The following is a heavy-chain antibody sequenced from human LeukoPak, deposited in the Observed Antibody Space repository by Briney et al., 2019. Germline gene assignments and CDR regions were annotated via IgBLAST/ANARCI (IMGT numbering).Heavy chain of an antibody. Sequence: GGSLRLSCAASGFTFSSYAMHWVRQAPGKGLEYVSAISSNGGSTYYANSVKGRFTISRDNSKNTLYLQMGSLRAEDMAVYYCARDNVFYGSGSYYTKMVYYYYYMDVWGKGTTVTVSS. CDR1: GFTFSSYA. CDR2: ISSNGGST. CDR3: ARDNVFYGSGSYYTKMVYYYYYMDV. D-gene: IGHD3-10*01. J-gene: IGHJ6*03. V-gene: IGHV3-64*01.